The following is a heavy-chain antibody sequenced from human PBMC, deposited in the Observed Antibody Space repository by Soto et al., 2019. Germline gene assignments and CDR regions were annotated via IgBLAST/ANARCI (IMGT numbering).Heavy chain of an antibody. Sequence: GGSLRLSCAASGFTFGNYWMSWVRQAPGKGLEWVANIRQTGSEKYYVDSVKGRFSVSRDNAKNSLYLQMSSLRAEDTAMYYCARAQGFCTGNSLHCWFDPWGQGTLVTVSS. CDR2: IRQTGSEK. D-gene: IGHD2-8*02. V-gene: IGHV3-7*01. CDR1: GFTFGNYW. J-gene: IGHJ5*02. CDR3: ARAQGFCTGNSLHCWFDP.